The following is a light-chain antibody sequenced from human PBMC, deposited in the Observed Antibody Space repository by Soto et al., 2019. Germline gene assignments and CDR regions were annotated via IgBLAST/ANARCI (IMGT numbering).Light chain of an antibody. J-gene: IGKJ4*01. Sequence: EIVLTQSPATLSLSPGERATLSCRASQSISSSLAWYQQKLGQAPRLLIYDASNRGTGIPARFSGSGSGTDFTLTISSLEPEDVAVYYCQQGSSFGGGTKVEIK. V-gene: IGKV3-11*01. CDR3: QQGSS. CDR1: QSISSS. CDR2: DAS.